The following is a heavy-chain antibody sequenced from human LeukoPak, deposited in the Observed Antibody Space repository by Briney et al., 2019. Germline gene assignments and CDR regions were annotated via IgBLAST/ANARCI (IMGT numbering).Heavy chain of an antibody. CDR3: ARRAGDYSHPYDY. CDR1: GFTFNTYS. Sequence: GGSLRLSCAASGFTFNTYSMNWVRQAPGKGLEWVSSISSSSSYIYYADSVKGRFTISRDNAKSSLYLQMNSLRAEDTAVYYCARRAGDYSHPYDYWGQGTLVTVSS. D-gene: IGHD3-22*01. V-gene: IGHV3-21*04. CDR2: ISSSSSYI. J-gene: IGHJ4*02.